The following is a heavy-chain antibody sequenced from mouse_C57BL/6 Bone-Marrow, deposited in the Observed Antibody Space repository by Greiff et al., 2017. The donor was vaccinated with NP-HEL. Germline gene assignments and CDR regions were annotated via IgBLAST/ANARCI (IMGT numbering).Heavy chain of an antibody. CDR1: GYTFTSYG. CDR3: ARSKYYGSSYYLDY. CDR2: IYPRSGNT. V-gene: IGHV1-81*01. Sequence: QVQLQQSGAELARPGASVKLSCKASGYTFTSYGISWVKQRTGQGLEWIGEIYPRSGNTYYNEKFKGKATLTADKSSSTAYMELRSLTSEDSAVYFCARSKYYGSSYYLDYWGQGTTLTVSS. D-gene: IGHD1-1*01. J-gene: IGHJ2*01.